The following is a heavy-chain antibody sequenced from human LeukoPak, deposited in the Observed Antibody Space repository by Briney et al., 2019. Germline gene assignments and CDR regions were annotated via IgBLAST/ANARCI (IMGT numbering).Heavy chain of an antibody. Sequence: ASVKVSCKASGGTFSSYAISWVRQAPGQGLEWMGWISAYNGNTNYAQKLQGRVTMTTDTSTSTAYMELRSLRSDDTAVYYCAREGDYDYVWGSYRYRSFDYWGQGTLVTVSS. CDR3: AREGDYDYVWGSYRYRSFDY. V-gene: IGHV1-18*01. J-gene: IGHJ4*02. CDR1: GGTFSSYA. CDR2: ISAYNGNT. D-gene: IGHD3-16*02.